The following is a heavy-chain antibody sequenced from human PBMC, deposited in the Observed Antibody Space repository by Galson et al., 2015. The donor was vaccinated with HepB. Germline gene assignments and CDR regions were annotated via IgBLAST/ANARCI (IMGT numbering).Heavy chain of an antibody. Sequence: SVKVSCKASGYTFTSYGISWVRQAPGQGLEWMGWISAYNGNTNYAQKLQGRVTMTTDTSTSTAYMELRSLRSDDTAVYYCARVYYDSSGNTRSLVFDIWGQGTMVTVSS. CDR3: ARVYYDSSGNTRSLVFDI. CDR1: GYTFTSYG. CDR2: ISAYNGNT. V-gene: IGHV1-18*01. J-gene: IGHJ3*02. D-gene: IGHD3-22*01.